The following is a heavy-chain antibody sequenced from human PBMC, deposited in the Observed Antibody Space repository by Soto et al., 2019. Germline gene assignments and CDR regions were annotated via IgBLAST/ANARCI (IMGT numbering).Heavy chain of an antibody. V-gene: IGHV1-58*01. CDR2: IVVGSGNT. D-gene: IGHD3-3*01. CDR3: AATTTVLRFLEWLFGGMDV. Sequence: ASVKVSCKASGFTFTSSAVQWVRQARGQRLEWIGWIVVGSGNTNYAQKFQERVTITRDMSTSTAYMELSSLRSEDTAVYSCAATTTVLRFLEWLFGGMDVWGQGTTVTVSS. J-gene: IGHJ6*02. CDR1: GFTFTSSA.